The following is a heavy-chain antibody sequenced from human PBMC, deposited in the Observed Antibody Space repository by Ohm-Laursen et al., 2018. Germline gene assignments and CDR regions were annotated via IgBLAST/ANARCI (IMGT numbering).Heavy chain of an antibody. CDR3: ARHRNTAMPADY. J-gene: IGHJ4*02. CDR2: IYHSGST. Sequence: GTLSLTCAVSGYSISSGYFWGWIRQPPGKGLEWIGTIYHSGSTYYNPSLKSRVTISVDTSKNQFSLKLSSVTAADTAMYYCARHRNTAMPADYWGQGTLVTVSS. CDR1: GYSISSGYF. V-gene: IGHV4-38-2*01. D-gene: IGHD5-18*01.